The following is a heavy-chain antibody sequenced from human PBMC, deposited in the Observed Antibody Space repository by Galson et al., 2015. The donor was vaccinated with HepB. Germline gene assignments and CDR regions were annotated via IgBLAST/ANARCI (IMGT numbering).Heavy chain of an antibody. Sequence: TCTVSGGSISSGDYYWSWIRQPPGKGLEWIGYIYYSGSTYYNPSLKSRVTISVDTSKNQFSLKLSSVTAADTAVYYCASYSNYNWFDPWGQGTLVTVSS. J-gene: IGHJ5*02. CDR2: IYYSGST. CDR3: ASYSNYNWFDP. D-gene: IGHD4-11*01. CDR1: GGSISSGDYY. V-gene: IGHV4-30-4*08.